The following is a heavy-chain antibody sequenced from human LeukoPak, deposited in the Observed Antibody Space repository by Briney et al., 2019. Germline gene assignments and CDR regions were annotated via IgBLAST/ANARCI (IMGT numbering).Heavy chain of an antibody. V-gene: IGHV3-21*01. CDR2: ITSGSSYI. CDR1: GFTFSSYN. J-gene: IGHJ6*03. D-gene: IGHD2-2*02. CDR3: ARDIHRNYYYYMDV. Sequence: KAGGSLRLSCAASGFTFSSYNMNWVRQAPGKGLEWVSSITSGSSYIYYADSVKGRFTISRDNAKNSLYLQMNSLRAEDTAVYYCARDIHRNYYYYMDVWGKGTTVTVSS.